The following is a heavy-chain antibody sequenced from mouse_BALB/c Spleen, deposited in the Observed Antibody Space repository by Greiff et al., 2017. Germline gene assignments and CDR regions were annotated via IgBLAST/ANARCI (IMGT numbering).Heavy chain of an antibody. J-gene: IGHJ1*01. V-gene: IGHV5-12-2*01. Sequence: EVKLMESGGGLVQPGGSLKLSCAASGFTFSSYTMSWVRQTPEKRLEWVAYISYGGGSTYYPDTVKGRFTISRDNAKNTLYLQMSSLKSEDTAMYYCARHDGNYWYFDVWGAGTTVTVSS. CDR1: GFTFSSYT. CDR2: ISYGGGST. CDR3: ARHDGNYWYFDV. D-gene: IGHD2-1*01.